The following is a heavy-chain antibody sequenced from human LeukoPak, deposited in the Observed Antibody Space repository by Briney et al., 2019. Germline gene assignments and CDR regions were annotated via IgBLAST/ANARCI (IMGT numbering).Heavy chain of an antibody. CDR3: ARGGYDLSPLPDY. CDR1: GFTFDDYG. Sequence: PGGSLRLSCAASGFTFDDYGMSWVRQAPGKGLEWVSGINWNGGSTGYADSVKGRFTISRDNAKNSLYLQMNSLRAEDMALYHCARGGYDLSPLPDYWGQGTLVIVSS. J-gene: IGHJ4*02. D-gene: IGHD3-3*01. CDR2: INWNGGST. V-gene: IGHV3-20*01.